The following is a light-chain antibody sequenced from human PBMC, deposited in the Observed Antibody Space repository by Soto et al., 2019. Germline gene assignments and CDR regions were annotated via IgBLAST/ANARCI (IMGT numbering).Light chain of an antibody. J-gene: IGKJ2*01. CDR3: QQSYSTPIT. CDR1: QTIKTY. Sequence: DIQMTQSPSSLSASVGDRVTITCRTSQTIKTYLNWYQQKPGKAPKLLIFAASSLQSGVPSRFSGGGSGTDFTLTISSLQPEDFATYYCQQSYSTPITFGQGTTLEI. V-gene: IGKV1-39*01. CDR2: AAS.